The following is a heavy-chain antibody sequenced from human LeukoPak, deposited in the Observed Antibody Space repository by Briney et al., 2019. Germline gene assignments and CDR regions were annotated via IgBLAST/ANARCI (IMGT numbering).Heavy chain of an antibody. D-gene: IGHD4-23*01. V-gene: IGHV1-69*04. J-gene: IGHJ4*02. CDR1: GGTFSSYA. CDR2: IIPILGIA. CDR3: ARDDYGGKLRGGYFDY. Sequence: SVKLSFKASGGTFSSYAISWVRQAPGQGLEWMGRIIPILGIANYAQKFQGRVPITADKSTRTAYMALSSLRSEDTAVYYCARDDYGGKLRGGYFDYWGQGTLVTVSS.